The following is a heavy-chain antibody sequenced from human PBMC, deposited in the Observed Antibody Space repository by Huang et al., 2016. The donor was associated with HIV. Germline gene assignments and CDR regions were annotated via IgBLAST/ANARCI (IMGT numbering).Heavy chain of an antibody. D-gene: IGHD2-15*01. V-gene: IGHV4-30-4*01. Sequence: QVQLQESGPGPVKPSQTLSLTCTVSGDSISRGGYLWSWIRQSPGKGLEWIGSIYYTGTTSYNPSLRSGVTMSVDTSKNHCSLRLTAVTAEDTAVYYCARDRITQCNGGRCYSDWSDPWGQGTLVIVSS. J-gene: IGHJ5*02. CDR1: GDSISRGGYL. CDR3: ARDRITQCNGGRCYSDWSDP. CDR2: IYYTGTT.